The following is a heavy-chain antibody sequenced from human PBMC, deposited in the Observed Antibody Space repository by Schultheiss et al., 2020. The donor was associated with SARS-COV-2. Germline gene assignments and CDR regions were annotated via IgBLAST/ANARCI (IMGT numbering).Heavy chain of an antibody. CDR2: IYDSGYT. Sequence: SETLSLTCTVSGASISGTTYYWAWIRQPPGGGLEWIGSIYDSGYTYYNPSLKSRVSISVDTSKNQFSLKLSSVTAADTAVFYCARHQYSSGWYTVTWFGPWGQGTLVTVSS. D-gene: IGHD6-19*01. V-gene: IGHV4-39*01. J-gene: IGHJ5*02. CDR3: ARHQYSSGWYTVTWFGP. CDR1: GASISGTTYY.